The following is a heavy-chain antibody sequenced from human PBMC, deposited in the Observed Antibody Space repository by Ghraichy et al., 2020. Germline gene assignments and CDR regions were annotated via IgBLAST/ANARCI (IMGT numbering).Heavy chain of an antibody. CDR1: GFTFSSYG. CDR2: IWYDGSNK. CDR3: AKDLGDGYNDFYY. V-gene: IGHV3-33*06. Sequence: LSLTCAASGFTFSSYGMHWVRQAPGKGLEWVTVIWYDGSNKYYADSVKGRFTISRDNSKNTLYLQMNSLRAEDTAVYYCAKDLGDGYNDFYYWGQGTLVTVSS. D-gene: IGHD5-24*01. J-gene: IGHJ4*02.